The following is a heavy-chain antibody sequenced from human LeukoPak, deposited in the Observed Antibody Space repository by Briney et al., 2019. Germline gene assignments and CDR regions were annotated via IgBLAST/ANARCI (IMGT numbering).Heavy chain of an antibody. CDR3: ARGDWKYGDFDR. CDR2: IYYSGST. Sequence: PSETLSLTCAVYGGSFSGYYWSWIRQPPGRGLEWIGSIYYSGSTYYNPSLKSRVTISVDTSKNQFSLKVSSMTAADTAVYYCARGDWKYGDFDRWGQGTLVTVSS. V-gene: IGHV4-34*01. D-gene: IGHD1-7*01. J-gene: IGHJ4*02. CDR1: GGSFSGYY.